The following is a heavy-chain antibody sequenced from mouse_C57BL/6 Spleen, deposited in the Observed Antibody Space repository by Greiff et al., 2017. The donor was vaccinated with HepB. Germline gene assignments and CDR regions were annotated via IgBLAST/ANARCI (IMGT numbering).Heavy chain of an antibody. CDR3: ARERTAQAWYFDY. V-gene: IGHV5-4*01. D-gene: IGHD3-2*02. J-gene: IGHJ2*01. CDR2: ISDGGSYT. CDR1: GFTFSSYA. Sequence: EVQRVESGGGLVKPGGSLKLSCAASGFTFSSYAMSWVRQTPEKRLEWVATISDGGSYTYYPDNVKGRFTISRDNAKNNLYLQMSHLKSEDTAMYYCARERTAQAWYFDYWGQGTTLTVSS.